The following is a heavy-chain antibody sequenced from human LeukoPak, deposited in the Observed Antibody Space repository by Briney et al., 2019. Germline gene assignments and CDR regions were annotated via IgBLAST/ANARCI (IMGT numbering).Heavy chain of an antibody. CDR1: GFTFSSYS. CDR3: ARDRIAARVIDP. Sequence: PGGSLRLSCAASGFTFSSYSMNWVRQAPGKGLEWVSSISSSSSYIYYADSVKGRFTISRDNAKNSLYLQMNSLRAEDTAVYYCARDRIAARVIDPWGQGTLVTVS. V-gene: IGHV3-21*01. CDR2: ISSSSSYI. D-gene: IGHD6-6*01. J-gene: IGHJ5*02.